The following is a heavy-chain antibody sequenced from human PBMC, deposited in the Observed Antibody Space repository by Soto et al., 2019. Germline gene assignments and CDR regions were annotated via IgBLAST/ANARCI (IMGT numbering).Heavy chain of an antibody. Sequence: SLRLSCAASGFTVSSNYMSWVRQAPGKGLEWVSTIYSNGNTYYADSVKGRFTISRDKSKNTLYLQMNSLRAEDTAVYYCARDFPLSEYRFSGSYYYNYWGQGTLVTVS. CDR2: IYSNGNT. J-gene: IGHJ4*02. V-gene: IGHV3-53*01. D-gene: IGHD1-26*01. CDR3: ARDFPLSEYRFSGSYYYNY. CDR1: GFTVSSNY.